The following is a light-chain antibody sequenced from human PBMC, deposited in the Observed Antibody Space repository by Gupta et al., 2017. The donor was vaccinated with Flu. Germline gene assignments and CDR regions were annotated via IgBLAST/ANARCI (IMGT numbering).Light chain of an antibody. CDR3: QQHNNWPPWT. J-gene: IGKJ1*01. CDR2: GAS. V-gene: IGKV3-15*01. CDR1: QSVSSN. Sequence: EIVMTQSPATLSVSPGERATLSCRASQSVSSNLACYQQKPGQAPRLLIYGASTRATGIPARFSGSGSGTEFPLTISSRQSEDFAVYYCQQHNNWPPWTFGQGTKVEIK.